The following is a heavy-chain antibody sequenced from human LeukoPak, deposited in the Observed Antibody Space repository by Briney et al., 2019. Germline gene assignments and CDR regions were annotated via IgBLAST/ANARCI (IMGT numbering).Heavy chain of an antibody. D-gene: IGHD3-16*01. CDR2: IYYSGST. CDR3: ARDLTGPSNWYFDL. V-gene: IGHV4-59*01. Sequence: SETLSLTCTVSGGSISSYYWSWIRQPPGKGLEWIGYIYYSGSTNYNPSHKSRVTISVDTSKNQFSLKLSSVTAADTAVYYCARDLTGPSNWYFDLWGRGTLVTVSS. J-gene: IGHJ2*01. CDR1: GGSISSYY.